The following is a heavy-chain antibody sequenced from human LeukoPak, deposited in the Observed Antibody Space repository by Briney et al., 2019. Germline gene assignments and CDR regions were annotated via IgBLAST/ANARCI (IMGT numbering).Heavy chain of an antibody. CDR2: ISYDGSNK. CDR1: GFTFSSYA. D-gene: IGHD1-26*01. V-gene: IGHV3-30-3*01. CDR3: ARGGFGVGATFLFDYYYYGMDV. J-gene: IGHJ6*02. Sequence: GRSLRLSCAASGFTFSSYAMHWVRQAPGKGLEWVAVISYDGSNKYYADSVKGRFTISRDNSKNTLYLQMSSLRAEDTAVYYCARGGFGVGATFLFDYYYYGMDVWGQGTTVTVSS.